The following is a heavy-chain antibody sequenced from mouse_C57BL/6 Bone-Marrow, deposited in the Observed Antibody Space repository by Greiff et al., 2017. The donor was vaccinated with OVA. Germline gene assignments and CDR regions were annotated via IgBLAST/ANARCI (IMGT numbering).Heavy chain of an antibody. CDR1: GFTFSSYT. CDR2: ISGGGGNT. J-gene: IGHJ4*01. V-gene: IGHV5-9*01. CDR3: ARHIPYLYMDY. Sequence: EVMLVESGGGLVKPGGSLKLSCAASGFTFSSYTMSWVRQTPEKRLEWVATISGGGGNTYYPDSVKGRFTISRDNAKNTLYLQMSSLRSEDTALYYCARHIPYLYMDYWGQGTSVTVSS. D-gene: IGHD5-1-1*01.